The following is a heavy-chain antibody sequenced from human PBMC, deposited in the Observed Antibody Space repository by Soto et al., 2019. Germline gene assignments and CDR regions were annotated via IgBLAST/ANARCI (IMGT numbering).Heavy chain of an antibody. D-gene: IGHD3-9*01. Sequence: GPSVKVSCKASGGTFSSDAISWVRQAPGQGLEWMGGIIPIFGTANYAQKFQGRVTITADESTSPAYMELSSLRSEDTAVYYCATASLTRYPAYCYLGKDVWGEGITVTDS. CDR1: GGTFSSDA. V-gene: IGHV1-69*13. CDR3: ATASLTRYPAYCYLGKDV. CDR2: IIPIFGTA. J-gene: IGHJ6*02.